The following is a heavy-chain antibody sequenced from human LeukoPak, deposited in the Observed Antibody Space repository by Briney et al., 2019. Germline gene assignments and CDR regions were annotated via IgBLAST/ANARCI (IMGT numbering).Heavy chain of an antibody. J-gene: IGHJ6*03. CDR2: VNWNGDGT. V-gene: IGHV3-20*04. CDR3: ARLGGPDYYFYYYMDV. CDR1: GFTFHDFA. Sequence: GGSLRLSCAASGFTFHDFAMSWVRQAPGKGLEWVSGVNWNGDGTGYADSVEGRFTISRDNAKNSLYLQMNSLRVDDTALYYCARLGGPDYYFYYYMDVWGKGTTVTVSS. D-gene: IGHD1-26*01.